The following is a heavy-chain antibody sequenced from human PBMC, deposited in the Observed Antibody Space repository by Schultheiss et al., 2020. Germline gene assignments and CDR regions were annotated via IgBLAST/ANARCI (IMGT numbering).Heavy chain of an antibody. Sequence: GGSLRLSCAASGFTFSDYYMSWIRQAPGKGLEWVANIKEDGSERYYVDSVKGRFTISRDNAKNTLYLQMNNLGADDTAVYYCASRRYYFDYWGQGTLVTVSS. J-gene: IGHJ4*02. CDR2: IKEDGSER. CDR3: ASRRYYFDY. CDR1: GFTFSDYY. V-gene: IGHV3-7*01.